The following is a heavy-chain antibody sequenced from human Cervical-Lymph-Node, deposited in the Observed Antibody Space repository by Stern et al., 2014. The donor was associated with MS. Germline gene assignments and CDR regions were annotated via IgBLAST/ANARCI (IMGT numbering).Heavy chain of an antibody. Sequence: EVQLVESGGGLVKPGGSLRLSCAASGFTFSSYSMNWVRQAPGKGLEWVASISRGGSYISYADSLKGQFPIPRDNAKNSRYLQMNSLRAEDTAVYYCARGRGGNYRYYFDYGGQGTLVTVSS. V-gene: IGHV3-21*01. J-gene: IGHJ4*02. D-gene: IGHD4-23*01. CDR1: GFTFSSYS. CDR2: ISRGGSYI. CDR3: ARGRGGNYRYYFDY.